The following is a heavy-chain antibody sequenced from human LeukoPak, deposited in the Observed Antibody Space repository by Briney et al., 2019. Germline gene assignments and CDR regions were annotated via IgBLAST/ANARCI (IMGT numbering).Heavy chain of an antibody. CDR3: ARLHSGADY. Sequence: GEALKISCKTSGYIFTNYWIGWVRQMPGKGLEWMGIMYPADSDTRYSPSFQGQVIISADKSVSTTYLQWRSLRASDTAMYYCARLHSGADYWGQGTLVTVSS. J-gene: IGHJ4*02. V-gene: IGHV5-51*01. CDR2: MYPADSDT. D-gene: IGHD4-17*01. CDR1: GYIFTNYW.